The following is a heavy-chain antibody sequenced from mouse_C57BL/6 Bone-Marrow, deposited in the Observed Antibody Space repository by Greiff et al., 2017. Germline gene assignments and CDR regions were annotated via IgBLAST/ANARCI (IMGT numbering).Heavy chain of an antibody. J-gene: IGHJ4*01. V-gene: IGHV1-64*01. D-gene: IGHD1-1*01. Sequence: QVQLKQPGAELVKPGASVKLSCKASGYTFTSYWMHWVKQRPGQGLEWIGMIHPNSGSTNYNEKFKSKATLTVDKSSSTAYMQLSSLTSEDSAVYYCARRTTVDAMDYWGQGTSVTVSS. CDR3: ARRTTVDAMDY. CDR1: GYTFTSYW. CDR2: IHPNSGST.